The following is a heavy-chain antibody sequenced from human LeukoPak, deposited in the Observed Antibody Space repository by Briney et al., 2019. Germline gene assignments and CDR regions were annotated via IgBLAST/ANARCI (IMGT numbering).Heavy chain of an antibody. D-gene: IGHD2/OR15-2a*01. CDR3: ARERINDGFDI. V-gene: IGHV4-61*01. CDR1: GGSVSSGSYY. J-gene: IGHJ3*02. Sequence: SETLSLTCTVSGGSVSSGSYYWSWIRQPPGKGLEWIGYIFYSGRTNYNPSLKSRVTISVDTSKNQFSLKLSSVTAADTAVYYCARERINDGFDIWGQGTMVTVSS. CDR2: IFYSGRT.